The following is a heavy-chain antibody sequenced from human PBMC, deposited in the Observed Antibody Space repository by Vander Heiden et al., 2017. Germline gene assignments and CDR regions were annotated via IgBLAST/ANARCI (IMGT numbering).Heavy chain of an antibody. Sequence: EVQLVESGGGFVKPGGSLRPSCAASGFPFSNAWMNWVRQARGKGLEWVGRIKSNTEGGTTAYAAPVKGRFTISRDDSNNTLYLQMNSLTTEDTAGYYCTTLTYYDFWSGQIPDYWGQVTLVTVSA. D-gene: IGHD3-3*01. CDR1: GFPFSNAW. V-gene: IGHV3-15*07. J-gene: IGHJ4*02. CDR2: IKSNTEGGTT. CDR3: TTLTYYDFWSGQIPDY.